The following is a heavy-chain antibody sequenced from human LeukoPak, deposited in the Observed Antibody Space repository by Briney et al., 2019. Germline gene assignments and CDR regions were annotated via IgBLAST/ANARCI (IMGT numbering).Heavy chain of an antibody. CDR1: GFTFSSYW. CDR2: ISWNSGSI. CDR3: AKGKDSGRIAAAATRYFDY. J-gene: IGHJ4*02. D-gene: IGHD6-13*01. Sequence: GGSLRLSCAASGFTFSSYWMSWVRQAPGKGLEWVSGISWNSGSIGYADSVKGRFTISRDNAKNSLYLQMNSLRAEDTALYYCAKGKDSGRIAAAATRYFDYWGQGTLVTVSS. V-gene: IGHV3-9*01.